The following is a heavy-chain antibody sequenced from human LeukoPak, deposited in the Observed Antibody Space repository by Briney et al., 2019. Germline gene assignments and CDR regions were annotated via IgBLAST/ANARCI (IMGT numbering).Heavy chain of an antibody. Sequence: VASVKVSCKASGYTFTGYYMHWVRQAPGKGLEWMGGFDPEDGETIYAQKFQGRVTMTEDTSTDTAYMELSSLRSEDTAVYYCASDYGSGSPSLHYYYYMDVWGKGTTVTVSS. V-gene: IGHV1-24*01. CDR1: GYTFTGYY. CDR2: FDPEDGET. CDR3: ASDYGSGSPSLHYYYYMDV. J-gene: IGHJ6*03. D-gene: IGHD3-10*01.